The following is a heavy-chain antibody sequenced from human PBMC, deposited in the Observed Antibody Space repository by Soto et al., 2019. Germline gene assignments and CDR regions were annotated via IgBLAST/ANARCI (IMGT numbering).Heavy chain of an antibody. D-gene: IGHD2-2*01. CDR1: GGSFSGYY. J-gene: IGHJ2*01. Sequence: QVQLQQWGAGLLKPSETLSLTCAVYGGSFSGYYWSWIRQPPGKGLEWIGEINHSGSTNYNPSLKSRVTISADTSKNQFSLKLSSVTAADTAVYYCARVGMSRRGETFDLWGRGTLVTVSS. CDR3: ARVGMSRRGETFDL. CDR2: INHSGST. V-gene: IGHV4-34*01.